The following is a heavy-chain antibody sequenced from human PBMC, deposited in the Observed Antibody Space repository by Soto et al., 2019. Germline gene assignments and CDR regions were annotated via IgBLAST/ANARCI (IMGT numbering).Heavy chain of an antibody. Sequence: QVKVVQSGDEVKKPGASVKVSCKASGYTFTNYGFSWVRQAPGQGLEWRGWISGYNGNTQYAEKFQGRVTMTTDTPPRTANKELRRRRSDDTAVYYCAREGQVPYYYYGMDVWGQGTAGTVSS. J-gene: IGHJ6*02. CDR2: ISGYNGNT. CDR3: AREGQVPYYYYGMDV. V-gene: IGHV1-18*01. CDR1: GYTFTNYG.